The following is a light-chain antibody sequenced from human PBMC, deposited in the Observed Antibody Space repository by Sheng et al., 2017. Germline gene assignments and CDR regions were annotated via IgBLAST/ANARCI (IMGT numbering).Light chain of an antibody. CDR3: QHYRNWPNN. CDR1: QTVYTN. CDR2: GAS. Sequence: EIVMTQSPATLSVSPGERATLSCRATQTVYTNLAWYQQNPGQPPRLLVYGASTRATGIPARFSGSGSGTEFTLTITSLQSEDFAVYYCQHYRNWPNNFGQGTQAGVQT. V-gene: IGKV3-15*01. J-gene: IGKJ2*01.